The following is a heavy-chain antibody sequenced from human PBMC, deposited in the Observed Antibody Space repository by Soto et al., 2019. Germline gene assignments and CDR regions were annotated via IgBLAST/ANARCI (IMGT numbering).Heavy chain of an antibody. CDR2: IYYSGST. V-gene: IGHV4-59*01. D-gene: IGHD3-22*01. CDR1: GASISSYY. J-gene: IGHJ5*02. Sequence: ESLSLACPVSGASISSYYWSWIRQPPGKGLEWIGYIYYSGSTNYNPSLKSRVTISVDTSKNQFSLKLSSVTAADTAVYYCARTDYYDSSGSFDPWGQGTLVTVSS. CDR3: ARTDYYDSSGSFDP.